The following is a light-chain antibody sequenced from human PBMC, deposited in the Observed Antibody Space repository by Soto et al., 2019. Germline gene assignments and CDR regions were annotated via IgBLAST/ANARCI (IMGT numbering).Light chain of an antibody. CDR2: AVS. Sequence: QSALTQPASVSGSPGQSITISCTGSSNDVGGYNYVSWYQHHPGKAPKLMIYAVSNRPSGVSNRFSASKSGNTASLTISGLQGEDEDDYYCSSYTSSTPGVLFGGGTKLTVL. CDR1: SNDVGGYNY. CDR3: SSYTSSTPGVL. J-gene: IGLJ2*01. V-gene: IGLV2-14*03.